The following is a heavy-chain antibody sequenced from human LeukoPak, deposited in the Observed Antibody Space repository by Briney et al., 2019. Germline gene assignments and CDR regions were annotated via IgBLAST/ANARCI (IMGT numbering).Heavy chain of an antibody. D-gene: IGHD3-22*01. J-gene: IGHJ5*02. CDR2: IRYDGSNK. CDR3: ARDLGQYYDTSDNWFDP. V-gene: IGHV3-30*02. Sequence: PGGSLRLSCAASGFTFSSYGMHWVRQAPGKGLEWVAFIRYDGSNKSYADSVKGRFTISRDNAKNTMNLQMNSLRAEDTAVYYCARDLGQYYDTSDNWFDPWGQGTLVTVSS. CDR1: GFTFSSYG.